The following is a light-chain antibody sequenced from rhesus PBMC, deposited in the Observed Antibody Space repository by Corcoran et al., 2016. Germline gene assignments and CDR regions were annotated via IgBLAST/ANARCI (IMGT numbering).Light chain of an antibody. CDR1: QSVSSN. V-gene: IGKV3-35*01. CDR3: QQESNWPLT. J-gene: IGKJ4*01. CDR2: DAP. Sequence: EIVMTQSPATLSLSPGERATLSCRASQSVSSNLAWYQQKPGQAPRLLIYDAPNRATGIPDRCSGRGAGTDFTLTISSLDPEDVGVYYCQQESNWPLTFGGGTKVEIK.